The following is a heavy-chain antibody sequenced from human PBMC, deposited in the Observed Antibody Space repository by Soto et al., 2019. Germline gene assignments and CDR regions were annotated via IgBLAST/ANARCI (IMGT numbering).Heavy chain of an antibody. CDR1: GGSISSRTYY. CDR3: ARLDVEISVNWFDP. V-gene: IGHV4-39*01. J-gene: IGHJ5*02. Sequence: SETLSLTCTVSGGSISSRTYYWGWVRQPPGKGLEWIGNIYYSGSAYYNPSLKSRVTIAVDTSKNEFSLKLTSVTAADTAVYYCARLDVEISVNWFDPWGQGTPVTVSS. D-gene: IGHD5-12*01. CDR2: IYYSGSA.